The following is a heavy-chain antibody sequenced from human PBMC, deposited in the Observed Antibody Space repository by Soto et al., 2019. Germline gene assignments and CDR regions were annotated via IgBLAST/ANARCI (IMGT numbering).Heavy chain of an antibody. CDR3: ARESGDWPLNWFDP. D-gene: IGHD2-21*02. CDR1: GFNFTNHW. J-gene: IGHJ5*02. Sequence: VHLVESGGGLVQPGGSLRLSCAASGFNFTNHWMHWVRQAPGKGLVWVSRITSDGKSKAYAESVKGRFAISRDNAKNTVYLQMNGLTVEDTDVYYCARESGDWPLNWFDPWGQGTLVTVSS. CDR2: ITSDGKSK. V-gene: IGHV3-74*01.